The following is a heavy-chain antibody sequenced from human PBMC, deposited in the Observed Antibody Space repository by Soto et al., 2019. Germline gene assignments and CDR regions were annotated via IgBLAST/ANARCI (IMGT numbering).Heavy chain of an antibody. CDR3: ATQDFRGTTGTT. D-gene: IGHD1-1*01. J-gene: IGHJ4*02. CDR1: GFTFSRYA. CDR2: ISGSGGNI. V-gene: IGHV3-23*01. Sequence: EVQLLESGGGLVQPGGSLRLSCAASGFTFSRYAMGWVRQAPGKGLEWVSVISGSGGNIHYADSVKGRFTIPRDNSKNPLYLQMNSVRVEETAVYNWATQDFRGTTGTTWGQGTLVPVSS.